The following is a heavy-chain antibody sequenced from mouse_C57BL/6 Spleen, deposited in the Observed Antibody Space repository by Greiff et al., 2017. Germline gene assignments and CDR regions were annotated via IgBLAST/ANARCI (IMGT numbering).Heavy chain of an antibody. Sequence: QVQLQQSGAELARPGASVKLSCKASGYTFTSYGISWVKQRTGQGLEWIGEIYPRSGNTYYNEKFKGKATLTADKSSSTTYMVLRSLTSEDSAVXFCAREGVYPYYYAMDYWGQGTSVTVSS. V-gene: IGHV1-81*01. CDR2: IYPRSGNT. CDR1: GYTFTSYG. CDR3: AREGVYPYYYAMDY. J-gene: IGHJ4*01.